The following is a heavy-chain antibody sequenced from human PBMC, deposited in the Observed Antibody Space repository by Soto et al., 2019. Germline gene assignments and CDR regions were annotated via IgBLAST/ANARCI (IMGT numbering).Heavy chain of an antibody. CDR2: IYYSGGT. CDR1: GGSISSYY. J-gene: IGHJ4*02. CDR3: AREGGIVGATAADY. D-gene: IGHD1-26*01. Sequence: SETLSLTCSVSGGSISSYYWTWIRQPPGKGLEWIGYIYYSGGTYYNPSLKSRVTISVDTSKNQFSLKLSSVTAADTAVYYCAREGGIVGATAADYWGQGTLVTVSS. V-gene: IGHV4-59*06.